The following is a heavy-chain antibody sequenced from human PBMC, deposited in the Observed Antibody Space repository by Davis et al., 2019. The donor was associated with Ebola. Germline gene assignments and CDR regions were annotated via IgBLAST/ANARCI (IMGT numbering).Heavy chain of an antibody. CDR2: INPSGGST. CDR3: ARAHIVGSPEVGFDY. V-gene: IGHV1-46*01. CDR1: GYTFTSYY. D-gene: IGHD1-26*01. J-gene: IGHJ4*02. Sequence: AASVKVSCKASGYTFTSYYIHWVRQAPGQGLEWMGIINPSGGSTDYAQKFQGRVTMTRDTSTSTVYMELSSLRSEDTAVYYCARAHIVGSPEVGFDYWGQGTLVTVSS.